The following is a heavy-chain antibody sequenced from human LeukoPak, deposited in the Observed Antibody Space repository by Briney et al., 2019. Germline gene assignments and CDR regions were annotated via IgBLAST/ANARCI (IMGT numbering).Heavy chain of an antibody. CDR3: ARVYGSSNYYYDRYYYYMDV. CDR1: GFSFESYA. Sequence: GGXLRLSCAPSGFSFESYAMSWVRQAPGKGLEWVSGVSGSGASTYYADSVKGRFTISRDSSKNTLYLQLNSLRVEDTAVYYCARVYGSSNYYYDRYYYYMDVWGRGTTVTVSS. CDR2: VSGSGAST. V-gene: IGHV3-23*01. D-gene: IGHD3-22*01. J-gene: IGHJ6*03.